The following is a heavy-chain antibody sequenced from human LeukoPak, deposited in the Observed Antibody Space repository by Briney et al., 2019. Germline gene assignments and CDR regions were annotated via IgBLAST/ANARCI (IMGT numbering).Heavy chain of an antibody. CDR2: IGISSNKI. CDR1: GFTLRSYT. V-gene: IGHV3-21*01. J-gene: IGHJ4*02. CDR3: VRDTYRSAVAGSSGLGH. Sequence: GGSLRLSCAASGFTLRSYTMNWVRQAPGKGLEWVSSIGISSNKIYYADSVKGRFIISRDNAKNSVYLQMHSLRADDTAIYYCVRDTYRSAVAGSSGLGHWGQGTLVTVSS. D-gene: IGHD6-19*01.